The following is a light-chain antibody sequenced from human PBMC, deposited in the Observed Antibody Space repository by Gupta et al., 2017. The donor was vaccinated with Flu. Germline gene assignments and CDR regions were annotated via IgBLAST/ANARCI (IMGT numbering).Light chain of an antibody. J-gene: IGLJ3*02. CDR3: AAGDDSPSGRV. V-gene: IGLV1-44*01. CDR1: SSNIGSNT. CDR2: SNN. Sequence: HSVLSLRPSACATPGQRVTISCSGSSSNIGSNTVNWSPQFPGTAPKILVYSNNQRPSGVPDRFSAAKSGTSAALAISGLQAEDEADYDCAAGDDSPSGRVFGGGTKLTVL.